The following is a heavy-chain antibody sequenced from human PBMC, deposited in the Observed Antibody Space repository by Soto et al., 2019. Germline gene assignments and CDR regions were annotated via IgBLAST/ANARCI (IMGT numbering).Heavy chain of an antibody. CDR3: ARRYCASDNCPLFYYFVDL. Sequence: SVKVSCKASGGTFNKFAFSWVRQAPGQGFEWMGGIIPVFRSANYAQRFRGRITITADEYTSTVYLYLNDLRSDDTAVYYCARRYCASDNCPLFYYFVDLWGLGTTVTVSS. CDR1: GGTFNKFA. V-gene: IGHV1-69*13. J-gene: IGHJ6*02. CDR2: IIPVFRSA. D-gene: IGHD2-21*02.